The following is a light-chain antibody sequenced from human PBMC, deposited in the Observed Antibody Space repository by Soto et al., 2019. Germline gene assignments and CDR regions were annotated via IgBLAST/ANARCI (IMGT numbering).Light chain of an antibody. CDR3: SSYTTSTTGV. CDR1: SSDVGAYNY. Sequence: QSVLTQPASVSVSPGQSITISCTGTSSDVGAYNYVSWFQQHPGKAPRLIIYDVSNRPSGVSNRFSGSKSGNTASLTISGLQAEDEADYYCSSYTTSTTGVFGGGTKVTVL. V-gene: IGLV2-14*01. CDR2: DVS. J-gene: IGLJ3*02.